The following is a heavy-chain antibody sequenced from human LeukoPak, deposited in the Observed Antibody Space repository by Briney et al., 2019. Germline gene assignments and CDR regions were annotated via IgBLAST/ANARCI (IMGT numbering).Heavy chain of an antibody. Sequence: PSETLSLTCTVSGGSISSGDYYWGWIRQPPGKGLEWIGYIYYSGSTYYNPSLKSRVTISVDTSKNQFSLKLSSVTAADTAVYYCARVTTYYDSSGYPSQKLDYWGQGTLVTVSS. J-gene: IGHJ4*02. CDR2: IYYSGST. D-gene: IGHD3-22*01. CDR1: GGSISSGDYY. CDR3: ARVTTYYDSSGYPSQKLDY. V-gene: IGHV4-30-4*01.